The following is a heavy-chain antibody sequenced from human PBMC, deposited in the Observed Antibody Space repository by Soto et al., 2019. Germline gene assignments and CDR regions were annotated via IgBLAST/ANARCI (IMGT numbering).Heavy chain of an antibody. J-gene: IGHJ4*02. Sequence: EVQLVESGGGLVQPGGSLRLSCAASGFTFSDHYMDWVRQAPGKGLEWVGRSRNKANSYSTEYAASVKVRFTISRDESKNSVYLQMNSLKTEDTAVYYCARFSGSYTRGLDYWGQGTLVTVSS. CDR2: SRNKANSYST. V-gene: IGHV3-72*01. CDR3: ARFSGSYTRGLDY. D-gene: IGHD1-26*01. CDR1: GFTFSDHY.